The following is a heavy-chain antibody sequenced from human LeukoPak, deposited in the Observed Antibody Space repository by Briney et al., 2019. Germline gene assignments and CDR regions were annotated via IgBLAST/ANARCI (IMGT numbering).Heavy chain of an antibody. CDR1: GFTFDDYA. D-gene: IGHD6-13*01. CDR3: ALAAAGTWFDP. CDR2: ISWNSGSI. J-gene: IGHJ5*02. V-gene: IGHV3-9*01. Sequence: GGSLRLSCAASGFTFDDYAMHWVRQAPGKGLEWVSGISWNSGSIGYADSVKGRFTISRDNAKNSLYLQMNSLRADDTALYYCALAAAGTWFDPWGQGTLVTVSS.